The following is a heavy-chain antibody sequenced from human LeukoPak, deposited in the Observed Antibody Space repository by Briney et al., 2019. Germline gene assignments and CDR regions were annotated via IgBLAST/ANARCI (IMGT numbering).Heavy chain of an antibody. CDR2: IIPSFGTA. V-gene: IGHV1-69*05. Sequence: GASVKVSCKASGGTFSSYAISWVRQAPGQGLEGMGRIIPSFGTANYAQKFQGRVTITTDESTSTAYMELSSLRSEDTAVYYCARAYSGSYDLDAFDIWGQGTMVTVSS. J-gene: IGHJ3*02. CDR3: ARAYSGSYDLDAFDI. D-gene: IGHD1-26*01. CDR1: GGTFSSYA.